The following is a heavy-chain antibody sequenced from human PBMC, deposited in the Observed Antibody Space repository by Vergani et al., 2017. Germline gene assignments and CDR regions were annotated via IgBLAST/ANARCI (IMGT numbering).Heavy chain of an antibody. J-gene: IGHJ4*02. V-gene: IGHV4-59*01. CDR2: IYYSGST. CDR3: ARGSYGSFREDY. D-gene: IGHD5-18*01. CDR1: GGSISSYY. Sequence: QVQLQESGPGLVKPSETLSLTCTVSGGSISSYYWSWTRQPPGKGLEWIGYIYYSGSTNYNPSLKSRVTISVDTSKNQFSLKLSSVTAADTAVYYCARGSYGSFREDYWGQGTLVTVSS.